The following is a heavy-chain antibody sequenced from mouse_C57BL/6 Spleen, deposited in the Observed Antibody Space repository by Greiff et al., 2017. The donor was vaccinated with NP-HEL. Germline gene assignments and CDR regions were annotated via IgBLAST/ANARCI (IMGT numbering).Heavy chain of an antibody. V-gene: IGHV2-6-1*01. J-gene: IGHJ4*01. CDR3: ARHNITTDAMDY. CDR2: IWSDGST. CDR1: GFSLTSYG. Sequence: VKVVESGPGLVAPSQSLSITCTVSGFSLTSYGVHWVRQPPGKGLEWLVVIWSDGSTTYNSALKSRLSISKDNSKSQVFLKMNSLQTDDTAMYYCARHNITTDAMDYWGQGTSVTVSS. D-gene: IGHD1-1*01.